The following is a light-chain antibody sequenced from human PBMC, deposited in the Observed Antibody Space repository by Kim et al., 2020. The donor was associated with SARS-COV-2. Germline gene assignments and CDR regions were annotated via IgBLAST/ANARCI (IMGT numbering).Light chain of an antibody. CDR2: AAS. CDR1: QTISSY. J-gene: IGKJ4*01. V-gene: IGKV1-39*01. CDR3: QQTYSTPLT. Sequence: TQMTQSPSSLSASVGDRVTITCRASQTISSYLNWYQQKPGKAPKLLISAASSLQSGVPSRFSASGSGTDFTLTISSLQPEDFATYYCQQTYSTPLTFGGGTKLEI.